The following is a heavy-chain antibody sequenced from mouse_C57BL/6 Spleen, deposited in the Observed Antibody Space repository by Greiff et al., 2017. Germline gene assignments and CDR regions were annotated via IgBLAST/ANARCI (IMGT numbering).Heavy chain of an antibody. D-gene: IGHD1-1*01. CDR1: GFTFSDYG. V-gene: IGHV5-17*01. CDR3: ARAIYYYGSRYAMDY. Sequence: EVKLVESGGGLVKPGGSLKLSCAASGFTFSDYGMHWVRQAPEKGLEWVAYISSGSSTIYYADTVKGRFTISRDNAKNTLFLQMTSLRSEDTAMYYCARAIYYYGSRYAMDYWGQGTSVTVSS. J-gene: IGHJ4*01. CDR2: ISSGSSTI.